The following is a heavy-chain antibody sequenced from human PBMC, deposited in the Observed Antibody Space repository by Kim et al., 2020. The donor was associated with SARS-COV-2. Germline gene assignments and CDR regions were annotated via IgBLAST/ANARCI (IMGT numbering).Heavy chain of an antibody. Sequence: GGSLRLSCAASGFTFSSYAMHWVRQAPGKGLEWVASISYDGSNKFYADSVKGRFTISRDNSKNTLYLQMTSVRAEDTAVYYCARTLQWLVSEGDYWGQGTLVTVSS. J-gene: IGHJ4*02. CDR1: GFTFSSYA. D-gene: IGHD6-19*01. V-gene: IGHV3-30-3*01. CDR3: ARTLQWLVSEGDY. CDR2: ISYDGSNK.